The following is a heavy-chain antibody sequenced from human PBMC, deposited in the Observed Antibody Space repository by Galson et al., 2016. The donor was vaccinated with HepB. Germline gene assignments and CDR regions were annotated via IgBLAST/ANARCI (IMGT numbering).Heavy chain of an antibody. D-gene: IGHD2-2*01. Sequence: SLRLSCAGSGFKIDDYAMHWVRQGPGKGLEWVSGISWNDKTLGHADPVKGRFAVSRDNAKNSLYLEINSLRIEDTALYFCAKDRGGGYCTTPSCFAFDLWGQGTMVTVSS. V-gene: IGHV3-9*01. J-gene: IGHJ3*01. CDR3: AKDRGGGYCTTPSCFAFDL. CDR1: GFKIDDYA. CDR2: ISWNDKTL.